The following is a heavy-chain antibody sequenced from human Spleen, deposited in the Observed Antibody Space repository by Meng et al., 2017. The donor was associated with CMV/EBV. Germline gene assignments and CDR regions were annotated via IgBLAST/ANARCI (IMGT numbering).Heavy chain of an antibody. CDR1: GGTFSSYA. V-gene: IGHV1-69*10. Sequence: ASGGTFSSYAISWVRQAPGQGLEWMGGIIPILGIANYAQKFQGRVTITADKSTSTAYMELSSLRSEDTAVYYCARGGLGGRWRYNYYYWGQGTLSPSPQ. D-gene: IGHD5-24*01. J-gene: IGHJ4*02. CDR3: ARGGLGGRWRYNYYY. CDR2: IIPILGIA.